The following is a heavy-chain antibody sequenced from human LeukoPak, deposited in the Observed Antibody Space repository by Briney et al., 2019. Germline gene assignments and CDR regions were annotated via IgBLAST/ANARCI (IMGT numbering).Heavy chain of an antibody. V-gene: IGHV4-34*01. CDR2: INHSGST. J-gene: IGHJ3*02. Sequence: PSETLSLTCAVYGGSFSGYYWSWIRQPPGKGLEGIGEINHSGSTNYNPSLKSRVTISVDTSKNQFSLKLSSVTAADTAVYYCARYHPAWAAFDIWGQGTMVTVSS. CDR1: GGSFSGYY. D-gene: IGHD2-2*01. CDR3: ARYHPAWAAFDI.